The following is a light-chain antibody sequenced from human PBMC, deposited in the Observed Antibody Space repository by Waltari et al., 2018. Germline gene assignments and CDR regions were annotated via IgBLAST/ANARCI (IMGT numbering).Light chain of an antibody. J-gene: IGKJ5*01. CDR1: QSVDTS. CDR2: DAC. Sequence: EVVLTQSPATLSLSPGERASLSCRASQSVDTSLAWYQQKPGQAPRLLIYDACNRATGIPPRFSGSGSGTDFTLTISSLEPEDFTVYYCQQHSNWPPSITFGQGTRLE. V-gene: IGKV3-11*01. CDR3: QQHSNWPPSIT.